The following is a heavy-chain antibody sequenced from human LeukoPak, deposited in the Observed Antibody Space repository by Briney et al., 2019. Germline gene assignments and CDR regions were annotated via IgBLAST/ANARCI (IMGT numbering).Heavy chain of an antibody. CDR2: MKSKPEGGTT. Sequence: PGGSLRLACLTSGFTFVNASMSWVRQAPGKGLEWVGLMKSKPEGGTTFYAAPVRGRFTISRDDSRNTLYLQMTSLTIGDTGVYYCTTGNPWGQGTLVTVSS. J-gene: IGHJ5*02. CDR3: TTGNP. V-gene: IGHV3-15*01. CDR1: GFTFVNAS.